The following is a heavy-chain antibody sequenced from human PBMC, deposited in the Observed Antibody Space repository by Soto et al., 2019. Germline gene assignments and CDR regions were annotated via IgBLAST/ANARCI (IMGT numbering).Heavy chain of an antibody. CDR3: AREERAGIAAAGSWFDP. CDR2: IIPIFGTA. Sequence: ASVKVSCKASGGTFSSYAISWVRQAPGQGLEWMGGIIPIFGTANYAQKFQGRVTITADESTSTAYMELSSLRSEDTAVYYCAREERAGIAAAGSWFDPWGQGTLVTVSS. D-gene: IGHD6-13*01. V-gene: IGHV1-69*13. J-gene: IGHJ5*02. CDR1: GGTFSSYA.